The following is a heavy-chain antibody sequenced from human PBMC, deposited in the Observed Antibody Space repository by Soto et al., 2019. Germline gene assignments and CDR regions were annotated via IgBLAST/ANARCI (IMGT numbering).Heavy chain of an antibody. D-gene: IGHD3-22*01. CDR1: GFNFNTYA. Sequence: VQLVESGGGVVQPGTSVRLSCAASGFNFNTYAMHWVRQAPGKGLEWVAIIWYDGNNKYYADSVKGRFTISRDNSKNTVYLQMNSLRAEDTAVYYCARRYYYDSSCYPYGMDVWGQGTTVTVSS. CDR3: ARRYYYDSSCYPYGMDV. V-gene: IGHV3-33*01. CDR2: IWYDGNNK. J-gene: IGHJ6*02.